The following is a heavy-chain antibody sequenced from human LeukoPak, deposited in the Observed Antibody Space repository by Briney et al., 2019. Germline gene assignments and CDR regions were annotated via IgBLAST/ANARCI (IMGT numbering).Heavy chain of an antibody. CDR3: ARVCSSTSCYHYYGMDV. J-gene: IGHJ6*02. CDR1: GYTFTTYG. CDR2: ISANNGNT. V-gene: IGHV1-18*01. Sequence: ASVKVSCKASGYTFTTYGISWVRQAPGQGLEWMGWISANNGNTNYAQNLQGRVTMTTDTSATTAYMELRSLRSDDTAVYYCARVCSSTSCYHYYGMDVWGQGTTVTVSS. D-gene: IGHD2-2*01.